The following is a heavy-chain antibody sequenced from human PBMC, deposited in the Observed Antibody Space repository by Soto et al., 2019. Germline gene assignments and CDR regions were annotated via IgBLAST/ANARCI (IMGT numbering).Heavy chain of an antibody. J-gene: IGHJ5*02. CDR3: ARQPTTGDTDLWFDP. V-gene: IGHV4-59*08. CDR2: IYYSGST. D-gene: IGHD2-21*01. CDR1: GGSISTYY. Sequence: SETLSLTCTVSGGSISTYYWSWIRQPPGKGLEWIGYIYYSGSTYYNPSLASRVTVSVDTSKNEFSLKLRSVTAADTAVYYCARQPTTGDTDLWFDPWGQGTLVTVSS.